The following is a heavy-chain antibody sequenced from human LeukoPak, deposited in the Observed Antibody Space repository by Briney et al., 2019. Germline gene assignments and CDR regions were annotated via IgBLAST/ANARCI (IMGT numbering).Heavy chain of an antibody. CDR1: GFTFSSYS. V-gene: IGHV3-21*01. D-gene: IGHD3-10*01. Sequence: AGGSLRLSCAASGFTFSSYSMNWVRQAPGRGLEWVSSISSSSSYIYYADSVKGRFTISRDNAKNSLYLQMYSLRAEDTAVYYCARVTMVRGVNYFDYWGQGTLVTVSS. CDR3: ARVTMVRGVNYFDY. CDR2: ISSSSSYI. J-gene: IGHJ4*02.